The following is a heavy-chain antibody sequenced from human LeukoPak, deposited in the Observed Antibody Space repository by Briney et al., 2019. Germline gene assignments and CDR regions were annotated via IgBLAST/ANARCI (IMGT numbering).Heavy chain of an antibody. CDR1: GGSFSGYY. Sequence: SETLSLTCAVYGGSFSGYYWSWIRQPPGKGLEWIGEINHSGSTNYNPSLKSRVTISVDTSKNQFSLKLSSVTAADTAVYYCARRYYDFWSGYSDPFDPWGQGTLVTVSS. J-gene: IGHJ5*02. V-gene: IGHV4-34*01. CDR2: INHSGST. D-gene: IGHD3-3*01. CDR3: ARRYYDFWSGYSDPFDP.